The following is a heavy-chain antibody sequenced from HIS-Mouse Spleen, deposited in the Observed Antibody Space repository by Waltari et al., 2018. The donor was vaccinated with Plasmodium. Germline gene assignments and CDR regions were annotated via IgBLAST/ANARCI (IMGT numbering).Heavy chain of an antibody. V-gene: IGHV4-59*12. J-gene: IGHJ4*02. CDR3: ARSIAATVTFYFDY. D-gene: IGHD6-13*01. Sequence: QVQLQESGPGLVKPSETLSLTCTVSGGSISSYYWSWIRQPPGKGLEWIGYIYYSGSTNYNPSLKSRVTISVDTSKNQFSLKLSSVTAADTAVYYCARSIAATVTFYFDYWGQGTLVTVSS. CDR1: GGSISSYY. CDR2: IYYSGST.